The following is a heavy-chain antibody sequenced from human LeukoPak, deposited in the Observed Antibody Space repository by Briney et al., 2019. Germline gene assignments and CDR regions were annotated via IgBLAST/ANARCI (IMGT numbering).Heavy chain of an antibody. CDR2: IYYSGST. CDR1: GGSISSYY. J-gene: IGHJ3*02. V-gene: IGHV4-59*08. CDR3: ARLDSSGYYHEGAFDI. Sequence: SETLSLTCTVSGGSISSYYWSWIRQPPGKGLEWIGYIYYSGSTNYNPSLKSRVTISVDTSKNQFSLKLSSVTAADTAVYYCARLDSSGYYHEGAFDIWGQGTMVTVSS. D-gene: IGHD3-22*01.